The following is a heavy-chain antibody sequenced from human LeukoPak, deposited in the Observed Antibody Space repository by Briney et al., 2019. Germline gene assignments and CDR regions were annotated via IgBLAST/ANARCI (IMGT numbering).Heavy chain of an antibody. CDR1: GFTFSSYA. D-gene: IGHD3-10*01. CDR2: ISGSGGGT. Sequence: GGSLRLSCAASGFTFSSYAMSWVRQAPGKGLEWVSAISGSGGGTYYADSAKGRFTISRDNSRDTVYLQMNRLRAEDTALYFCAKTPDYYGSGSSSYIDCWGQGTLVSVSS. V-gene: IGHV3-23*01. CDR3: AKTPDYYGSGSSSYIDC. J-gene: IGHJ4*02.